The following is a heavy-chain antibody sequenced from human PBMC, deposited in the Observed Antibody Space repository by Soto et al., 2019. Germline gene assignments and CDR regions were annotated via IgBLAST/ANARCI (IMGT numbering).Heavy chain of an antibody. CDR2: ISYDGSNK. Sequence: QVQLVESGGGVVQPGRSLRLSCAASGFTFSSYAMHWVRQAPGKGLEWVAVISYDGSNKYYADSVKGRFTISRDNSKNTLYLQMNSLRAEDTAVYYCARGGATMVRGVIHALWWGQGTLVTVSS. J-gene: IGHJ4*02. D-gene: IGHD3-10*01. CDR3: ARGGATMVRGVIHALW. V-gene: IGHV3-30-3*01. CDR1: GFTFSSYA.